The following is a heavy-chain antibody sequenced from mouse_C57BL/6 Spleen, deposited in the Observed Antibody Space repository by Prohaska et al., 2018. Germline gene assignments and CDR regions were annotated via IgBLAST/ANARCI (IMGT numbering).Heavy chain of an antibody. J-gene: IGHJ4*01. D-gene: IGHD1-1*01. CDR2: INPYNGDT. CDR3: ARGEVYYYGSSYAMDY. Sequence: HGKSLEWIGRINPYNGDTFYNQKFKGKATLTVDKSSSTAHMELRSLTSEDSAVYYCARGEVYYYGSSYAMDYWGQGTSVTVSS. V-gene: IGHV1-20*01.